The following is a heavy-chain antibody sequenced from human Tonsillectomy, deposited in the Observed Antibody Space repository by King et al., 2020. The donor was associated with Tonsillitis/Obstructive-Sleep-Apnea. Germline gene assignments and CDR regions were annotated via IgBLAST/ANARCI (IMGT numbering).Heavy chain of an antibody. CDR2: IYSGGST. Sequence: VQLVESGGGLIQPGGSLRLSCAASGFTVSSNYMSWVRQAPGKGLEWVSVIYSGGSTYYADSLKGRFTISRDNSKNTLYLQMNSLIAEDTAVYYCARGHYYGSGSFPFDYWGQGTLVTVSS. J-gene: IGHJ4*02. V-gene: IGHV3-53*01. CDR3: ARGHYYGSGSFPFDY. D-gene: IGHD3-10*01. CDR1: GFTVSSNY.